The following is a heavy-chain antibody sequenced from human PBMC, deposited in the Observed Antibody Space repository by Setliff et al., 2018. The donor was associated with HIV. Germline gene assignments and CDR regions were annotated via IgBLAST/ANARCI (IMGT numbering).Heavy chain of an antibody. J-gene: IGHJ4*02. CDR3: ARGKTWLRFLDY. Sequence: GALVKVFCKASGYTFTDYYIHWVRQAPGQGLEWMGWIYPNTGATNYAQKFQGRVTVTMDTSTSTAYMETRSLKSDDTAVYYCARGKTWLRFLDYRGQGTMVTVSS. CDR1: GYTFTDYY. V-gene: IGHV1-2*02. CDR2: IYPNTGAT. D-gene: IGHD5-12*01.